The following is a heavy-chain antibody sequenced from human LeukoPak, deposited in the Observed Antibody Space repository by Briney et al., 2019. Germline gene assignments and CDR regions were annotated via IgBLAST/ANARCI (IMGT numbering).Heavy chain of an antibody. V-gene: IGHV3-23*01. CDR3: AKDPIASSGWRDYYYYYGMDV. CDR2: ISGST. D-gene: IGHD6-19*01. Sequence: PGGSLRLSCAASGFTFSSYAMSWVRQAPGKGLEWVSAISGSTFYADSVKGRFTISRDNAKNSLYLQMNSLRAEDTALYYCAKDPIASSGWRDYYYYYGMDVWGQGTTVTVSS. J-gene: IGHJ6*02. CDR1: GFTFSSYA.